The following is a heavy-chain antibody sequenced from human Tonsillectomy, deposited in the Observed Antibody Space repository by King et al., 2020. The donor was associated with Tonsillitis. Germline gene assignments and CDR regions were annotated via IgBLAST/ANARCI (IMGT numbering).Heavy chain of an antibody. Sequence: VQLVESGGGVVQPGRSLRISCAASGFTFSSYVMHGVRQAAGKELVWGAVIWYDVSMKVYADSFEGRFTIPRDNSKNTLYLQMNSLWADDTAVYYCARDYDSSGWYGALVWGQGTLVTVSS. D-gene: IGHD6-19*01. J-gene: IGHJ4*02. V-gene: IGHV3-33*08. CDR3: ARDYDSSGWYGALV. CDR1: GFTFSSYV. CDR2: IWYDVSMK.